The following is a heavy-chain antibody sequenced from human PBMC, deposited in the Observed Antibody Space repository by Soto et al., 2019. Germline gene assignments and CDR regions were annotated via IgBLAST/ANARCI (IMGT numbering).Heavy chain of an antibody. Sequence: EVQLVQSGAEVKKPGESLNISCKISGYRFTSYWIGWVRQTPGKGLEWMGILYPGDSDTRYNPSLQGQVTISADKSTNPAYLQWSSLKASAPAIYYCARHSAYSDRAAYYPFDSWGQGTLVTVSS. V-gene: IGHV5-51*01. CDR2: LYPGDSDT. D-gene: IGHD3-9*01. CDR1: GYRFTSYW. J-gene: IGHJ4*02. CDR3: ARHSAYSDRAAYYPFDS.